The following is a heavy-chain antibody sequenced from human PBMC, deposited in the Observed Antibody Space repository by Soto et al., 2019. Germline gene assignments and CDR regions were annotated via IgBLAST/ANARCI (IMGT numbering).Heavy chain of an antibody. D-gene: IGHD3-16*01. Sequence: QVQLVQSGGGVVQPGRSLRLSCAASGFTFSLSGMHWLRQAPDKGLEWLAVIWWDGSNKYYADSVKGRFTISRDNAENMLYLQLNDLRAEDTAVYYCPKDYGTEGVGSAFGYFDRWGQGALVTVSS. CDR1: GFTFSLSG. CDR2: IWWDGSNK. CDR3: PKDYGTEGVGSAFGYFDR. V-gene: IGHV3-33*06. J-gene: IGHJ4*02.